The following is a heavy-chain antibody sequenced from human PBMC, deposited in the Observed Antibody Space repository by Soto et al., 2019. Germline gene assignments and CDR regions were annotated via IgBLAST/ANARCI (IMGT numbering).Heavy chain of an antibody. CDR3: ARDLSSSRSFGVDV. CDR2: ISYDGSNK. Sequence: QVQLVESGGGVVQPGRSLRLSCAASGFTFSSYAMHWVRQAPGKGLEWVAVISYDGSNKYYADSVKGRFTISRDNSKNTLYLQMNSLRAEDTAVYYCARDLSSSRSFGVDVWGQGTTVTVSS. J-gene: IGHJ6*02. V-gene: IGHV3-30-3*01. CDR1: GFTFSSYA. D-gene: IGHD6-6*01.